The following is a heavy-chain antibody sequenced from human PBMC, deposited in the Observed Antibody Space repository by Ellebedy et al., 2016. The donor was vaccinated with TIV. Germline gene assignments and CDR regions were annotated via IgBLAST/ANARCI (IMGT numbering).Heavy chain of an antibody. CDR2: IYYSGST. J-gene: IGHJ6*03. Sequence: MPSETLSLTCTVSGGSIASATYYWGWIRQPPGQGLEWIGSIYYSGSTNYNPSLKSRVTISVGTSKNQFSLKLNSVTAADTAVYYCARELRAAGGHYMDVWGRGTTVTVSS. CDR1: GGSIASATYY. CDR3: ARELRAAGGHYMDV. D-gene: IGHD2-15*01. V-gene: IGHV4-39*07.